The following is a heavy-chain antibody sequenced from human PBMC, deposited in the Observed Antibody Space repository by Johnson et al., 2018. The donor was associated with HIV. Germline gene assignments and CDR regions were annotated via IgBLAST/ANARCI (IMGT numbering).Heavy chain of an antibody. Sequence: QVQLVESGGGLVKPGGSLRLSCAASGFTFSSYAMHWVRQAPGKGLEWVAVISYDGSNKYYADSVKGRFTISRDNSKNTLYLQMNSLRAEDTAVYYCARAFRGGWYDAFDIWGQGTRVTVSS. D-gene: IGHD6-19*01. CDR1: GFTFSSYA. V-gene: IGHV3-30-3*01. J-gene: IGHJ3*02. CDR2: ISYDGSNK. CDR3: ARAFRGGWYDAFDI.